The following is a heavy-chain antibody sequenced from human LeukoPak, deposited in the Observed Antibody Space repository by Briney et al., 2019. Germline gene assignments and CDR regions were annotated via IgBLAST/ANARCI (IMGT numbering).Heavy chain of an antibody. V-gene: IGHV4-34*01. CDR1: GGSFSGYY. CDR2: INHSGST. Sequence: PSETLSLTCAVYGGSFSGYYWSWIRQPPGKGLEWIGEINHSGSTNYSPSLKSRVTISVDTSNTQFSLKLSSVTAADTAVYYCARGYCSSTSCYARLYYGMDVWGQGTTVTVSS. J-gene: IGHJ6*02. CDR3: ARGYCSSTSCYARLYYGMDV. D-gene: IGHD2-2*01.